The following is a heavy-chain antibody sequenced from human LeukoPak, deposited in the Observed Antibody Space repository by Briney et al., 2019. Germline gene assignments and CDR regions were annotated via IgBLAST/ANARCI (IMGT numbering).Heavy chain of an antibody. CDR1: GFSFDDYA. V-gene: IGHV3-43D*03. D-gene: IGHD7-27*01. J-gene: IGHJ3*02. CDR2: ITWDGGNT. Sequence: GGSLRLSCAASGFSFDDYAMHWVRQAPGKGLEWVSLITWDGGNTYYADSVKGRFTISRDNSKNSLYLQMNSLRAEDTAMYYCARPQDFGLTGMNAFDIWGQGTMVTVSS. CDR3: ARPQDFGLTGMNAFDI.